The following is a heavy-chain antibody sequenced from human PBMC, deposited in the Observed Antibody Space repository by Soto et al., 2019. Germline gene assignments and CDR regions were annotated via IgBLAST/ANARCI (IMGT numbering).Heavy chain of an antibody. D-gene: IGHD3-10*01. CDR1: GFTFSSYG. Sequence: GGSLRLSCAASGFTFSSYGMHWVRQAPGKGLEWVAVIWYDGSNKYYADSVKGRFTISRDNSKNTLYLQMNSLRAEDTAVYYWARVGSGFHEYYFDYWGQGTLVTVSS. CDR2: IWYDGSNK. J-gene: IGHJ4*02. CDR3: ARVGSGFHEYYFDY. V-gene: IGHV3-33*01.